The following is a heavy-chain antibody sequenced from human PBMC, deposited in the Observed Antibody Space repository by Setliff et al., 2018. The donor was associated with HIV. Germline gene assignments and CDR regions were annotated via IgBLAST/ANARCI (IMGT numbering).Heavy chain of an antibody. CDR1: GFMFGVDW. J-gene: IGHJ5*02. D-gene: IGHD3-22*01. Sequence: GGSLRLSCAASGFMFGVDWMSWVRQAPGKGLEWISYISSSGSSIYLANSVKGRFIISRDNAKNALYLQMNSLRAEDTAVYYCARDWGEHYDSSGFSSWGQGTLVTVSS. V-gene: IGHV3-48*04. CDR2: ISSSGSSI. CDR3: ARDWGEHYDSSGFSS.